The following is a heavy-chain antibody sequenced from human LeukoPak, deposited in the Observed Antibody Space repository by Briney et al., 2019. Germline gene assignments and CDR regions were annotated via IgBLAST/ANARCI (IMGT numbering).Heavy chain of an antibody. J-gene: IGHJ6*02. CDR3: VRSWGEQQLGYYYYYGMDV. Sequence: GASVKVSCKASGYTFTVYNMHWERQAPGQGLEWMGWINPNSGGTNYAQKFQGRVTMTRDTSISTAYMELSRLRSDDTAVYYCVRSWGEQQLGYYYYYGMDVWGQGTTVTVSS. D-gene: IGHD6-13*01. CDR2: INPNSGGT. V-gene: IGHV1-2*02. CDR1: GYTFTVYN.